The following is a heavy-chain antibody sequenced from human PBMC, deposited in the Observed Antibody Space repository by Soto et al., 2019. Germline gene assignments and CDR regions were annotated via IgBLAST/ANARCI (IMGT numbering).Heavy chain of an antibody. D-gene: IGHD2-2*01. CDR3: ARVQLRYYYYYGMDV. V-gene: IGHV3-30-3*01. J-gene: IGHJ6*02. CDR1: GFTFSSYA. CDR2: ISYDGSNK. Sequence: QVQLVESGGGVVQPGRSLRLSCAASGFTFSSYAMHWVSQAPGKGLEWVAVISYDGSNKYYADSVKGRFTISRDNSKKTLYLQMNSLRAEDTAVYYCARVQLRYYYYYGMDVWGQGTTVTVSS.